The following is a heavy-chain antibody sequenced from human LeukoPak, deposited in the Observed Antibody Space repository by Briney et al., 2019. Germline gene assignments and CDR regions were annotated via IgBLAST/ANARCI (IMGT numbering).Heavy chain of an antibody. CDR3: ARHKNQRFWSGYPIDYFDY. Sequence: PGGSLRLSCAASGFTFSSYSTNWVRQAPGKGLEWVSSISSSSSYIYYADSVKGRFTISRDNAKNSLYLQMNSLRAEDTAVYYCARHKNQRFWSGYPIDYFDYWGQGTLVTVSS. V-gene: IGHV3-21*04. CDR2: ISSSSSYI. D-gene: IGHD3-3*01. J-gene: IGHJ4*02. CDR1: GFTFSSYS.